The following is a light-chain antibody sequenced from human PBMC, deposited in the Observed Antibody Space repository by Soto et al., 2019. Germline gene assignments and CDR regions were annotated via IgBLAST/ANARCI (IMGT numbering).Light chain of an antibody. CDR1: QSISSY. J-gene: IGKJ1*01. CDR2: AAS. CDR3: QQSYSTPPT. Sequence: DIQLTQSPSSLSASLGDRVTITCRASQSISSYLNWYQQKPGKAPKLLIYAASSLQRGVPSRFSGSGSGTDFTLTISSLQPEDFATYYCQQSYSTPPTFGQGTKVDI. V-gene: IGKV1-39*01.